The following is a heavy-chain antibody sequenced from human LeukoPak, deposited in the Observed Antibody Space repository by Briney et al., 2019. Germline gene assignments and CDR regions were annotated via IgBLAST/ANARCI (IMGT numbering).Heavy chain of an antibody. CDR1: GGSISSGGYY. CDR2: IYYSGST. J-gene: IGHJ5*02. D-gene: IGHD4-23*01. V-gene: IGHV4-31*03. Sequence: PSQTLSLTCTVSGGSISSGGYYWSWIRQHPGKGLEWIGYIYYSGSTYYNPSLKSRATISVDTSKNQFSLKLSSVTAADTAVYYCARDYGGTKGWFDPWGQGTLVTVSS. CDR3: ARDYGGTKGWFDP.